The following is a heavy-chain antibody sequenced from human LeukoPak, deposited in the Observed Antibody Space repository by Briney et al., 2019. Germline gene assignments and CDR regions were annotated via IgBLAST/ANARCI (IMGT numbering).Heavy chain of an antibody. CDR3: ANPVKYYYDSSGYYPSDY. V-gene: IGHV3-23*01. D-gene: IGHD3-22*01. CDR1: GFTFSSYA. J-gene: IGHJ4*02. Sequence: GGSLRLSCAASGFTFSSYAMSWVRQAPGKGLEWVSAISGSGGSTYYADSVKGRFTISRDNSKNTLYLQMNSLRAEDTAVYYCANPVKYYYDSSGYYPSDYWGQGTLVTVSS. CDR2: ISGSGGST.